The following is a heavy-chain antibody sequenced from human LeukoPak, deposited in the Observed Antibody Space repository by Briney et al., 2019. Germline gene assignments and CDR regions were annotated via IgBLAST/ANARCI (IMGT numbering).Heavy chain of an antibody. CDR1: GFTFSRFW. Sequence: PGGSLRLSCAASGFTFSRFWMHWVRQAPGQGLVWVSRINTDASNTNYADSVKGRFTISRDNAKNTLYMQMNSLRAEDTAVYYCARDQSIAGPTTADYWGRGTRVTVSS. CDR2: INTDASNT. D-gene: IGHD1-26*01. V-gene: IGHV3-74*01. J-gene: IGHJ4*02. CDR3: ARDQSIAGPTTADY.